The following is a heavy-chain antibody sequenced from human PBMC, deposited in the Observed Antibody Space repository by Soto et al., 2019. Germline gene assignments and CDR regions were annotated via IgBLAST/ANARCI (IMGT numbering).Heavy chain of an antibody. CDR3: AKDLEYGSGWYEYFQH. CDR1: GFTFSSYA. V-gene: IGHV3-23*01. D-gene: IGHD6-19*01. CDR2: ISGSGGST. J-gene: IGHJ1*01. Sequence: GGSLRLSCAASGFTFSSYAMSWVRQAPGKGLEWVSAISGSGGSTYYADSVKGQFTISRDNSKNTLYLQMNSLRAEDTAVYYCAKDLEYGSGWYEYFQHWGQGTLVTVSS.